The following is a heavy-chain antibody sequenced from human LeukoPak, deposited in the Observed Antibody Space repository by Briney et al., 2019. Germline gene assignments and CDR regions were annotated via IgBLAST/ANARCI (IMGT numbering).Heavy chain of an antibody. CDR2: IGTAGDT. D-gene: IGHD5-18*01. CDR1: GFTFSSYD. J-gene: IGHJ6*03. V-gene: IGHV3-13*01. CDR3: AKTAMVRNYYYMDV. Sequence: PGGSVRLSCAASGFTFSSYDMHWVRQATGKGLEWVSAIGTAGDTYYPGSVKGRFTISRENAKNSLYLQMNSLRAEDTALYYCAKTAMVRNYYYMDVWGKGTTVTISS.